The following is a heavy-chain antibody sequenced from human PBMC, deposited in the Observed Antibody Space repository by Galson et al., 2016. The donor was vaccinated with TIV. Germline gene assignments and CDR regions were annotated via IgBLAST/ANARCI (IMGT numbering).Heavy chain of an antibody. CDR2: ISGSGGRT. D-gene: IGHD2/OR15-2a*01. Sequence: SLRLSCAASGFTFTTYAMKWVRQAPGKGLDWVSSISGSGGRTYYADSVKGRFTISRDNSRNTLFLQMNSLRAEDTAVYYCARIIVSYGMDVWGQGDHGHRLL. J-gene: IGHJ6*02. CDR1: GFTFTTYA. CDR3: ARIIVSYGMDV. V-gene: IGHV3-23*01.